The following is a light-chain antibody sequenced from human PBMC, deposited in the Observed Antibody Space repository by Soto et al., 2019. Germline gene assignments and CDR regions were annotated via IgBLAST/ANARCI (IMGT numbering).Light chain of an antibody. CDR2: GAS. CDR3: HYYNNWPRT. J-gene: IGKJ1*01. CDR1: VSVRTD. V-gene: IGKV3-15*01. Sequence: EIVMTQSPDTLSLSPGQRATLSCRASVSVRTDLAWYQQKPGQAPRLLIYGASTRAAGVPVRFSGSGSGSEFTLTIDTLQSEDFAVYYCHYYNNWPRTFGQGTKVEIK.